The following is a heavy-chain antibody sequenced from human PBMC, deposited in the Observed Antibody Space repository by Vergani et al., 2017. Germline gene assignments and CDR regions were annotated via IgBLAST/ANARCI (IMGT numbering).Heavy chain of an antibody. V-gene: IGHV1-2*02. CDR3: AITENYGSWSYYNALLYMDV. CDR1: GYTFTGYY. CDR2: INPNSGGT. Sequence: QVQLVQSGAEVKKPGASLKVSCKASGYTFTGYYMHWVRQAPGQGLEWMGWINPNSGGTNYAQKFQGSVTMTRDTSISTAYMELSRLRSDDTAVYYCAITENYGSWSYYNALLYMDVWGKGTTVTVSS. D-gene: IGHD3-10*01. J-gene: IGHJ6*03.